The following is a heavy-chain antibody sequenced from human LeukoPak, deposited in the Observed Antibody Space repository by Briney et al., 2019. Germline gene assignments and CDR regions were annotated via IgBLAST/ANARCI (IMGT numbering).Heavy chain of an antibody. CDR3: ARGRGYSYGVLS. D-gene: IGHD5-18*01. Sequence: SETLSLTCTVSGGSISSSSYYWGWLRQPPGKGLEWIGSIYYSGSTYYNPSLKSRVTISVDTSKDQFSLKLSSVTAADTAVYYCARGRGYSYGVLSWGQGTLVTVSS. CDR2: IYYSGST. CDR1: GGSISSSSYY. J-gene: IGHJ4*02. V-gene: IGHV4-39*07.